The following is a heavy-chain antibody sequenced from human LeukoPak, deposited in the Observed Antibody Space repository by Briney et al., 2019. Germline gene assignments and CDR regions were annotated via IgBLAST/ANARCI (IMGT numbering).Heavy chain of an antibody. CDR2: INWNGGST. CDR1: GFTFDDYG. CDR3: ARASYSGYDSDY. D-gene: IGHD5-12*01. Sequence: GGSLRLSCAACGFTFDDYGMSWVRQAPGKGLEWVSGINWNGGSTGYADSVKGRFTISRDNAKNSLYLQMNSLRAEDTALYYCARASYSGYDSDYWGQGTLVTVSA. V-gene: IGHV3-20*04. J-gene: IGHJ4*02.